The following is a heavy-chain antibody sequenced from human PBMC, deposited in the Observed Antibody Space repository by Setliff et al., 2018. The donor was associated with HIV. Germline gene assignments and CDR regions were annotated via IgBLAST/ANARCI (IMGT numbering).Heavy chain of an antibody. CDR3: ARVGLGGAFDN. V-gene: IGHV3-74*01. CDR1: GFSFSDFW. D-gene: IGHD1-26*01. Sequence: GGSLRLSCAASGFSFSDFWMHWVRQVPGKGLAWVSRVYSAGTTTTYADSVKGRFTISRDNGKNTLYLQMNSLRAEDSAVYFCARVGLGGAFDNWGQGTKVTVSS. J-gene: IGHJ3*02. CDR2: VYSAGTTT.